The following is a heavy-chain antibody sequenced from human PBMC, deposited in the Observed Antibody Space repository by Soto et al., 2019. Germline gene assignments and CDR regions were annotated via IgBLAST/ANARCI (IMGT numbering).Heavy chain of an antibody. V-gene: IGHV3-11*06. J-gene: IGHJ3*02. CDR3: ARLEVMTNGAFDI. CDR2: ISSSSSYT. D-gene: IGHD3-3*01. CDR1: GFTFSDYY. Sequence: GGSLRLSCAASGFTFSDYYISWIRQAPWKGLEWVSYISSSSSYTNYADSVKGRFTISRDNAKNSLYLQMNSLRAEDTAVYYCARLEVMTNGAFDIWGQGTMLTV.